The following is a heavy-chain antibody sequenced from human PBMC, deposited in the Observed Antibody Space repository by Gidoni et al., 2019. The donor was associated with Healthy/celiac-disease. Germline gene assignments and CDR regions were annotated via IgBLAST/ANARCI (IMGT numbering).Heavy chain of an antibody. Sequence: EVQLVQSGAEVKKPGESLKISCKGSGYSFTSYWIGWVRQMPGKGLEWMGIISPGDSDTRYSPSFQGQVTISADKSISTAYLQWSSLKASDTAMYYCASRKFYCSSTSCYGFYYFDYWGQGTLVTVSS. J-gene: IGHJ4*02. V-gene: IGHV5-51*01. CDR2: ISPGDSDT. D-gene: IGHD2-2*01. CDR3: ASRKFYCSSTSCYGFYYFDY. CDR1: GYSFTSYW.